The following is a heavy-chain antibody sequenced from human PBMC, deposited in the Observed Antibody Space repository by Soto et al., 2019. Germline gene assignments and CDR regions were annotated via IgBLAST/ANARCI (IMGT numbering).Heavy chain of an antibody. Sequence: EVQLVESGGGLVQPGGSLRLSCAASGFTFSNYWMYWVRQAPGKGLEWVARINSDGSVSSHADSVRGRLTISRDNVKNTLYLNMDSLRAEDTAGYFWARGDCVGGTCYSLAGSFYYYMDGWGKGTTVTVFS. CDR3: ARGDCVGGTCYSLAGSFYYYMDG. V-gene: IGHV3-74*02. D-gene: IGHD2-15*01. J-gene: IGHJ6*03. CDR2: INSDGSVS. CDR1: GFTFSNYW.